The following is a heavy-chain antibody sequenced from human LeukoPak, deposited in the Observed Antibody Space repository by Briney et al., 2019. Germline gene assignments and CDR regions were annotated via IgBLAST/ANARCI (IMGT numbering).Heavy chain of an antibody. J-gene: IGHJ5*02. V-gene: IGHV1-18*01. CDR3: ARTYSSGWYVRPKNWFDP. D-gene: IGHD6-19*01. CDR1: GYTFTSYG. CDR2: ISAYSGNT. Sequence: ASVKVSCKASGYTFTSYGISWVRQAPGQGLEWMGWISAYSGNTNYAQKLQGRVTMTTDTSTSTAYMELRSLRSDDTAVYYCARTYSSGWYVRPKNWFDPWGQGTLVTVSS.